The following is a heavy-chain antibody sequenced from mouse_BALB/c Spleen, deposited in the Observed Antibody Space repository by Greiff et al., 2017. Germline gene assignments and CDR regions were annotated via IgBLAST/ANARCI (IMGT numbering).Heavy chain of an antibody. CDR1: GFTFSSYA. CDR2: ISSGGSYT. V-gene: IGHV5-9-4*01. J-gene: IGHJ4*01. CDR3: ARERKPYAMDY. Sequence: DVMLVESGGGLVKPGGSLKLSCAASGFTFSSYAMSWVRQSPEKRLEWVAEISSGGSYTYYPDTVTGRFTISRDNAKNTLYLEMSSLRSEDTAMYYCARERKPYAMDYWGQGTSVTVSS.